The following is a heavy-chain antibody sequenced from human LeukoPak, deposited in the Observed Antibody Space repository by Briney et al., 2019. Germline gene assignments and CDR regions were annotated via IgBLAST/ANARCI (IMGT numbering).Heavy chain of an antibody. Sequence: GGSLRLSCAASGLNVRSNYMSWVRQVPGKGLEWVSVIYCGGDTHYADPVKGRFTVSRDNNKNTLFLQMNSLKAEDTAIYYCARQGKGSYSSAWYAFHYWGQGTPVTVSS. D-gene: IGHD6-19*01. CDR3: ARQGKGSYSSAWYAFHY. J-gene: IGHJ4*02. CDR2: IYCGGDT. V-gene: IGHV3-53*01. CDR1: GLNVRSNY.